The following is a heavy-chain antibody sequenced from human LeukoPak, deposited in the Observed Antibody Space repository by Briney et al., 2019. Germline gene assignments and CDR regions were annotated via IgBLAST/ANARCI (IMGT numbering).Heavy chain of an antibody. D-gene: IGHD6-13*01. J-gene: IGHJ4*02. CDR2: INSDGSST. CDR3: AKDAVYSSSWYYFDY. CDR1: GFTFSSYW. V-gene: IGHV3-74*01. Sequence: PGGSLRLSCAASGFTFSSYWMHWVRQAPGKGLVWVSRINSDGSSTSYADSVKGRFTISRDNAKNTLYLQMNSLRAEDTAVYYCAKDAVYSSSWYYFDYWGQGTLVTVSS.